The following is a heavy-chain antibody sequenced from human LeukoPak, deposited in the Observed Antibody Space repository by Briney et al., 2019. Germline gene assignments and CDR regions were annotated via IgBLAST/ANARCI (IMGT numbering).Heavy chain of an antibody. CDR2: IYHSGST. V-gene: IGHV4-38-2*01. CDR3: ARTGLTIFGVVIRRYYYYYMDV. CDR1: GYSISSGYY. Sequence: SETLSLXCAVSGYSISSGYYWGWIRQPPGQRLEWIGSIYHSGSTYYNPSLKSRVTISVDTSKNHFSLKLSSVTAADTAVYYCARTGLTIFGVVIRRYYYYYMDVWGKGTTVTVSS. D-gene: IGHD3-3*01. J-gene: IGHJ6*03.